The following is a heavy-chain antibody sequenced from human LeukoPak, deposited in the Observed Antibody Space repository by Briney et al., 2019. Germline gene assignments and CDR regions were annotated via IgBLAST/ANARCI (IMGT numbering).Heavy chain of an antibody. CDR1: GFTFSSCG. J-gene: IGHJ4*02. Sequence: GGSLRLSCAASGFTFSSCGFNWVRQAPGKGLEWVSSIGPTGTDRYYADSVRGRFTISRDNAKNSMYLQMDSLRDEDTAVYYCATETIGRHYDYWRQGTLLTVST. CDR3: ATETIGRHYDY. V-gene: IGHV3-21*01. CDR2: IGPTGTDR. D-gene: IGHD1-14*01.